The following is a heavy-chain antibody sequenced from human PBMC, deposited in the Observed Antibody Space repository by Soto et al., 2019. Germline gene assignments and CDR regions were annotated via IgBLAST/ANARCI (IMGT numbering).Heavy chain of an antibody. Sequence: QMQLVQSGAEVKKPGSSVKISCKASGGTFGNLGISWLRQAPEQGLEWMGGTIPIFDTPHYAEKFRDRVTITTDATTTAYLELTSLTSADTATYDCARDREDGSGTKYNWFDSWGQGTLVTVSS. CDR1: GGTFGNLG. D-gene: IGHD3-10*01. CDR2: TIPIFDTP. CDR3: ARDREDGSGTKYNWFDS. J-gene: IGHJ5*01. V-gene: IGHV1-69*01.